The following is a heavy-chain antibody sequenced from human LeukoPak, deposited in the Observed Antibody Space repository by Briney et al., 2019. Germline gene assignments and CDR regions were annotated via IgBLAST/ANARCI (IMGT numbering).Heavy chain of an antibody. CDR2: IKQDGSER. CDR1: GFTFSNFA. V-gene: IGHV3-7*01. J-gene: IGHJ4*02. Sequence: PGGSLRLSCAASGFTFSNFAMSWVRQAPGKGLEWVANIKQDGSERYYVDSVKGRFTISRDDAKSSLYLQMNSLRVEDTAVYYCASDGGPFDHWGQGTLVTVSS. CDR3: ASDGGPFDH. D-gene: IGHD3-16*01.